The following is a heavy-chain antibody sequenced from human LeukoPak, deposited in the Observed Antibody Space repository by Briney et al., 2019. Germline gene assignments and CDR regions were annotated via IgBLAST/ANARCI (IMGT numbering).Heavy chain of an antibody. CDR2: ISSSSYI. Sequence: GGSLRLSSAASGFTFTSYNMNWVRQAPGQGLEWVSSISSSSYINSADSVKGRFTISRDNAKNSVYLQMNSLRAQDTAVYYCARDKDRASAGRCYLPDDWGQGTLVTVSS. J-gene: IGHJ4*02. V-gene: IGHV3-21*01. CDR3: ARDKDRASAGRCYLPDD. D-gene: IGHD2-15*01. CDR1: GFTFTSYN.